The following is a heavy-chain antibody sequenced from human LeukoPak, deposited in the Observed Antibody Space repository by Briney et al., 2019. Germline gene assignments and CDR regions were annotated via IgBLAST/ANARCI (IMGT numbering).Heavy chain of an antibody. Sequence: ASVKVSCKASAYSFTDYYIYWVRQAPGQGLEWMGWVNPNTGGTIYGQDFQGRVTMTGDTSITTAYMELSSLRPDDTAVYYCARDKPAIYGSGNMNIWGQGTMVTVSS. D-gene: IGHD3-10*01. CDR2: VNPNTGGT. V-gene: IGHV1-2*02. J-gene: IGHJ3*02. CDR3: ARDKPAIYGSGNMNI. CDR1: AYSFTDYY.